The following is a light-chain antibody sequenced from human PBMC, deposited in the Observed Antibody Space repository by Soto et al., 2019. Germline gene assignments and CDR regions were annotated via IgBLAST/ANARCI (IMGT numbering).Light chain of an antibody. CDR3: QQYDTFFT. Sequence: DIQLTQSPSSLSASIGDRVTITCQAIQDISNNLNWYQHKPGKVPKVLISEASDLETGVPTRFSGNGFGTHFTFTISSLQPEDVGTYFCQQYDTFFTFGPGTKVDIE. V-gene: IGKV1-33*01. CDR1: QDISNN. CDR2: EAS. J-gene: IGKJ3*01.